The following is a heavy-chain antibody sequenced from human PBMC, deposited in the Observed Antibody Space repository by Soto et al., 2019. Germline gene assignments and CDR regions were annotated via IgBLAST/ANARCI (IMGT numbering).Heavy chain of an antibody. CDR1: GFKFGSYG. J-gene: IGHJ4*02. Sequence: VQLLQSGGGEVQPGGSLRVSCAASGFKFGSYGMLWVRQAPGKGLEWVAFISFDGSTQHYADSVKGRFTVSRDNSENTLYVHLNGLRPDDTAEYYCAGGGFFGLVSIGPRAYWAQGALVPVSS. D-gene: IGHD3-3*01. CDR3: AGGGFFGLVSIGPRAY. CDR2: ISFDGSTQ. V-gene: IGHV3-33*08.